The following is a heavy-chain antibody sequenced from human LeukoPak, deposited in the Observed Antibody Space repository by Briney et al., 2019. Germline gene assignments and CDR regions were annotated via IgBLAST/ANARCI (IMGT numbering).Heavy chain of an antibody. CDR3: AKDYVNLGHCIGGICYPFDY. V-gene: IGHV3-7*05. J-gene: IGHJ4*02. CDR1: GFTFSDSW. CDR2: IKQDGSEK. D-gene: IGHD2-15*01. Sequence: GGSLRLSCAASGFTFSDSWMTWVRQAPGKGLEWVAIIKQDGSEKYYVDSVKGRFTISRDNAKNSLYLQMNSLRADDTAVYYCAKDYVNLGHCIGGICYPFDYRGQGTLVTVSS.